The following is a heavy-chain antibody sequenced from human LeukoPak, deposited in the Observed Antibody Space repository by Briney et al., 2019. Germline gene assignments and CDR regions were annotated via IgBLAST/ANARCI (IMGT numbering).Heavy chain of an antibody. CDR1: GFTFSSYA. J-gene: IGHJ6*03. D-gene: IGHD5-12*01. CDR2: ISGSGGST. V-gene: IGHV3-23*01. CDR3: AKGSGYDVYYYYMDV. Sequence: GGSLRLSCAASGFTFSSYAMSWVRQAPGKGLEWVSAISGSGGSTYYADSVKGRFTISRDNSKNTLYLQMNSLRAEDTAVYYCAKGSGYDVYYYYMDVWGKGTTVTVSS.